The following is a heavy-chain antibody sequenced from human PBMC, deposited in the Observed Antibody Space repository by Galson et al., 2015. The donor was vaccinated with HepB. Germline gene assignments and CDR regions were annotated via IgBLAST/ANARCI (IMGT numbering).Heavy chain of an antibody. V-gene: IGHV3-64D*06. D-gene: IGHD1-14*01. Sequence: SLRLSCAASGFTFSSYTLHWVRQAPGKGLEYVSAITGNGHTTYYADSVKGRFTISRDNSKNTLFLQMGGLRPEDTAVYYCVRTSGTTPSEYWGQGTLVTVSS. CDR3: VRTSGTTPSEY. CDR1: GFTFSSYT. CDR2: ITGNGHTT. J-gene: IGHJ4*02.